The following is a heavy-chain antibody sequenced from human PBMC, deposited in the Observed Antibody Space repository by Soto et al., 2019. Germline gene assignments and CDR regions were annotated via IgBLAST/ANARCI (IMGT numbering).Heavy chain of an antibody. V-gene: IGHV4-4*02. D-gene: IGHD6-13*01. CDR1: DDCSISSWW. Sequence: SDACGVVDDCSISSWWWRWIQKSPGKGVEWIADMLHSGSTNYSPSLESRVTLSVDKSKNQFSLKLSSVTAADTAVYYCARVFSDSSSFFDPWGQGTLVTVPS. J-gene: IGHJ5*02. CDR2: MLHSGST. CDR3: ARVFSDSSSFFDP.